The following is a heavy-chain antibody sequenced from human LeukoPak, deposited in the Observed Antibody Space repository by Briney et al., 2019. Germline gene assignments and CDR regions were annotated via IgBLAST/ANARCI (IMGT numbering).Heavy chain of an antibody. J-gene: IGHJ4*02. CDR3: ARARNPVLDY. D-gene: IGHD1-14*01. Sequence: SETLSLTRTVSGGSISSYSWSWIRQPPGKGLEWIGYIYYSGSTNYNPSLKSRVTISVDTSKNQFSLKLSSVTAADTAVYYCARARNPVLDYWGQGTLVTVSS. CDR1: GGSISSYS. CDR2: IYYSGST. V-gene: IGHV4-59*01.